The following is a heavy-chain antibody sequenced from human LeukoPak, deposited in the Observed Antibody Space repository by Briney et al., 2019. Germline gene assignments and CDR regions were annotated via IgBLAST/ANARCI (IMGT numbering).Heavy chain of an antibody. J-gene: IGHJ4*02. D-gene: IGHD3-22*01. CDR1: GGSISSGSYY. CDR2: IYTSGST. V-gene: IGHV4-61*02. CDR3: AREGEYYYDSSGYWTYYFDY. Sequence: SETLSLTCTVSGGSISSGSYYWSWIRQPAGKGLEWIGRIYTSGSTNYNPSLKSRVTISVDTSKNQFSLKLSSVTAADTAVYYRAREGEYYYDSSGYWTYYFDYWGQGTLVTVSS.